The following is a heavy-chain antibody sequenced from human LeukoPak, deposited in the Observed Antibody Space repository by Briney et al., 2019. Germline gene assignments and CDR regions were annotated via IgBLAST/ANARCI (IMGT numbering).Heavy chain of an antibody. CDR2: INSDGRST. CDR3: AKANYYDSSGYYENLDY. J-gene: IGHJ4*02. CDR1: GFTFSSYW. Sequence: PGGSLRLSCAASGFTFSSYWMHWVRQAPGKGLLWVSRINSDGRSTNNADSVKGRFTISRDNSRNTLYLQMNSLRAEDTAVYYCAKANYYDSSGYYENLDYWGQGTLVTVSS. V-gene: IGHV3-74*01. D-gene: IGHD3-22*01.